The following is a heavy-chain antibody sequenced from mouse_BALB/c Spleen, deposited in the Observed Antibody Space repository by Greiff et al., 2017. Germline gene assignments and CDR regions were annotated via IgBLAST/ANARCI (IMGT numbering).Heavy chain of an antibody. CDR2: ISSGGSYT. CDR1: GFTFSSYG. D-gene: IGHD5-5*01. V-gene: IGHV5-6*01. Sequence: EVKLVESGGDLVKPGGSLKLSCAASGFTFSSYGMSWVRQTPDKRLEWVATISSGGSYTYYPDSVKGRFTISRDNAKNTLYLQMSSLKSEDTAMYYCARHGGLLPKDAIDYWGQGTSVTVSS. J-gene: IGHJ4*01. CDR3: ARHGGLLPKDAIDY.